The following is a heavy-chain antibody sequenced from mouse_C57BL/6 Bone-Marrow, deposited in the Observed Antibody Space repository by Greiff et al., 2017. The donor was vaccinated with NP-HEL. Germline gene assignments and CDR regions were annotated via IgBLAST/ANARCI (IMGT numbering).Heavy chain of an antibody. CDR3: ARTDYYGNGGGFDY. CDR1: GYTFTDYY. Sequence: EVKLQESGPVLVKPGASVKMSCKASGYTFTDYYMNWVKQSHGKSLEWIGVINPYNGGTSYNQKFQGKATLTVDKSSSTAYMELNSLTSEDSAVYYCARTDYYGNGGGFDYWGQGTTLTVSS. V-gene: IGHV1-19*01. D-gene: IGHD2-1*01. CDR2: INPYNGGT. J-gene: IGHJ2*01.